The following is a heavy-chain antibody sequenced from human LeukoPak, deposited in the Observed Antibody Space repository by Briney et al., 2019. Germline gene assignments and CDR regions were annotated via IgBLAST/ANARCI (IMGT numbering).Heavy chain of an antibody. D-gene: IGHD3-22*01. CDR3: ARDRPNYYGSDGHYYRRDGDY. Sequence: GGSLRLSCAASGFTFSIYAMSWVRQTPGKGLEWVSSITSRDGTTYYADSVKGRFTISRDNSENTLYLQMNSLRAEASALYYCARDRPNYYGSDGHYYRRDGDYWGQGTLVTVSS. V-gene: IGHV3-23*01. CDR1: GFTFSIYA. J-gene: IGHJ4*02. CDR2: ITSRDGTT.